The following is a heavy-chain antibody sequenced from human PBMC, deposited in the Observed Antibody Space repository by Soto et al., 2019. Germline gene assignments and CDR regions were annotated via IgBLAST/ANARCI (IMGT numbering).Heavy chain of an antibody. J-gene: IGHJ4*02. CDR3: ARGVLL. CDR1: GGSISSGGYC. CDR2: ISNSGST. Sequence: TLSLTCTVSGGSISSGGYCWSWIRQHPGKGLEWIGCISNSGSTYYNSSLKSRVTISVDTSENQFSLKLTSVTDADTAVYYCARGVLLWGQGTLVTVS. V-gene: IGHV4-31*03.